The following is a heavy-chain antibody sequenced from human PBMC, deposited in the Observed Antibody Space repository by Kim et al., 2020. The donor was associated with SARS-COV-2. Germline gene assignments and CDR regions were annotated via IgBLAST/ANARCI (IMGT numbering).Heavy chain of an antibody. V-gene: IGHV3-23*01. CDR2: ISGSGGST. CDR1: GFTFSSYA. D-gene: IGHD6-19*01. J-gene: IGHJ4*02. CDR3: ANTIPSFNRLGYSSGWYRYSFDN. Sequence: GGSLRLSCAASGFTFSSYAMSWVRQAPGKGLEWVSAISGSGGSTYYADSVKGRFTISRDNSTNTLYLQMNSLRAEDTAVYYCANTIPSFNRLGYSSGWYRYSFDNWGQGTLVTVSS.